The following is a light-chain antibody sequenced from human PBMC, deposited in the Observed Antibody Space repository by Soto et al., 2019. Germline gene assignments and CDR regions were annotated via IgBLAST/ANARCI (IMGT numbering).Light chain of an antibody. CDR3: QQYGNSPRS. CDR1: QSVSSNY. J-gene: IGKJ1*01. V-gene: IGKV3-20*01. CDR2: GAT. Sequence: EIVLTQSAGTLSLSPGERATLSCRASQSVSSNYLAWYQQTPGQAPRLLMYGATSRATGIPDRFSGSGSGTDFTLTISRLEPEDFAVYYCQQYGNSPRSFGQGTKVDIK.